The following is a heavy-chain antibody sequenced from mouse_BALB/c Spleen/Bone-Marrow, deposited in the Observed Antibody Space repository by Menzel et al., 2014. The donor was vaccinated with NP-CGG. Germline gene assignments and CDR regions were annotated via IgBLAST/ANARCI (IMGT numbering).Heavy chain of an antibody. CDR1: GFTFSSYG. J-gene: IGHJ3*01. CDR3: ARGYDYSSWFAY. CDR2: INVNGDTT. V-gene: IGHV5-6-3*01. Sequence: EVKLMESGGGLVQPGGSLKLSCAASGFTFSSYGMSWVRQTPDKRLEMIATINVNGDTTYHPDSVKGRFTISRDNVKNTLYLQMSSLKSEDTAMYYWARGYDYSSWFAYWGQGTLVTVSA. D-gene: IGHD2-4*01.